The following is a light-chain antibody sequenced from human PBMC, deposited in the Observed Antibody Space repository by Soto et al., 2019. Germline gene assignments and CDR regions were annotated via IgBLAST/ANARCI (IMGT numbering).Light chain of an antibody. J-gene: IGKJ4*01. CDR1: LSISNN. CDR2: SAS. Sequence: VMTQSPATLSESPGDRATLSCRASLSISNNLAWYQQKPGQAPMLLIYSASTRATAIPARFSGSASGTEFTLTISSLQSEDFAVYYCQQYNEWPLTFGGGTKVETK. V-gene: IGKV3-15*01. CDR3: QQYNEWPLT.